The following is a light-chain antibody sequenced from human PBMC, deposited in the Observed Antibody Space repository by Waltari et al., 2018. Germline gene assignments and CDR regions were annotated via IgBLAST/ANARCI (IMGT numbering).Light chain of an antibody. V-gene: IGKV3-15*01. CDR1: QTISYN. CDR2: GAS. J-gene: IGKJ2*01. CDR3: QHYHQWPPYT. Sequence: EIVLTQSPSTLSVSPGERAILSCRARQTISYNLAWYQQRPGQPPRLLIYGASARAAAIPVRFSGSGSGTEFTLTISGLQSEDFAVYYCQHYHQWPPYTFGQGTKVE.